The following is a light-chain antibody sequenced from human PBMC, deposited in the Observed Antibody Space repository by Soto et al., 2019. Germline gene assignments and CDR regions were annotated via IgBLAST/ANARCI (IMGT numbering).Light chain of an antibody. CDR2: GAS. V-gene: IGKV3-20*01. J-gene: IGKJ2*01. Sequence: EIVLTQSPATLSLSPGERATLSCRASASISTYLGWYQQKPGQAPRLLIYGASTRAPGIPDRFSGSGSGTDFTLTISRLEPEDFAVYYCQQYDSSLYTFGLGTKLEI. CDR1: ASISTY. CDR3: QQYDSSLYT.